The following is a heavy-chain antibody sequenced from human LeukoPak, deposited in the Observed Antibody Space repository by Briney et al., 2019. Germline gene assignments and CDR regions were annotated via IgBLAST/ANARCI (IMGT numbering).Heavy chain of an antibody. Sequence: SETLSLTCTVSGDSSSSYYWSWIRQPPGKGLEWIGYIYYSGSTNYNPSLKSRVTISVDTSKNQFSLKLSSVTAADTAVYYCARVGSSGWYYFDYWGQGTLVTVSS. D-gene: IGHD6-19*01. CDR2: IYYSGST. CDR1: GDSSSSYY. J-gene: IGHJ4*02. V-gene: IGHV4-59*08. CDR3: ARVGSSGWYYFDY.